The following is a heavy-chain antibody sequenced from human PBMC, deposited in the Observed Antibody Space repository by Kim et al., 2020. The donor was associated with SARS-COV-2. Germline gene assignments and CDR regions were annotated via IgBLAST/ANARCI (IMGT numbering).Heavy chain of an antibody. Sequence: SETLSLTCTVSGGSISSYYWSWIRQPPGKGLEWIGYIYYSGSTNYNPSLKSRVTISVDTSKNQFSLKLSSVTAADTAVYYCATSTVRGNYYYGMDVWGQGTTVTVSS. V-gene: IGHV4-59*08. CDR3: ATSTVRGNYYYGMDV. CDR1: GGSISSYY. J-gene: IGHJ6*02. D-gene: IGHD3-10*01. CDR2: IYYSGST.